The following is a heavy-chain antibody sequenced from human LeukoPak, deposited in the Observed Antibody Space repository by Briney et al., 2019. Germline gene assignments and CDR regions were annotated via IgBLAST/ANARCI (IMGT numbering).Heavy chain of an antibody. CDR3: ARLSDTAMVYFDY. D-gene: IGHD5-18*01. CDR2: IYYSGGT. CDR1: GGSISNNYVY. J-gene: IGHJ4*02. V-gene: IGHV4-39*07. Sequence: SETLSLTCTVSGGSISNNYVYWAWIRQPPGKGLEWIGTIYYSGGTYYNPSLNSRVTVSIYTSKNQFSLKLSSVTAADTAVYCCARLSDTAMVYFDYWGQGTLVTVSS.